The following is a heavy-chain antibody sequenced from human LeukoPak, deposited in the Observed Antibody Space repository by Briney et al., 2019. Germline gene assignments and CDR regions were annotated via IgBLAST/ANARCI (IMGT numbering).Heavy chain of an antibody. J-gene: IGHJ5*02. Sequence: GASVKVSCKASGYTFTGYYMHWVRQAPGQGLEWMGWINPNSGGTNYAQKFQGRVTMTRDTSISTAYMELSRLRSHDTALYYCARARFRGHYRLGWFDPWGQGTLVTVSS. D-gene: IGHD4-17*01. V-gene: IGHV1-2*02. CDR1: GYTFTGYY. CDR2: INPNSGGT. CDR3: ARARFRGHYRLGWFDP.